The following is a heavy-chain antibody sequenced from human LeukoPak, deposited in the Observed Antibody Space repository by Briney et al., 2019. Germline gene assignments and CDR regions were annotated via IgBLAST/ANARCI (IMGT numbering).Heavy chain of an antibody. V-gene: IGHV1-8*01. J-gene: IGHJ6*02. CDR2: MNPNSGNT. Sequence: ASVTVSFRASGYTFTIYDINWVRQAPGQGLEWVGWMNPNSGNTGYAQKFQGRVTMTRNTSISTAYMELSSLRSEDTAVYYCARITIFFHGMDVWGQGTTVTVSS. CDR3: ARITIFFHGMDV. D-gene: IGHD3-3*01. CDR1: GYTFTIYD.